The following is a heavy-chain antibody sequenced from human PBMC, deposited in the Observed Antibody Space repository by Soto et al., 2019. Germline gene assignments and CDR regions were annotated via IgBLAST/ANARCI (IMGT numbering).Heavy chain of an antibody. V-gene: IGHV3-23*01. J-gene: IGHJ6*03. Sequence: GGSLRLSCAASGFTFSSYAMSWVRQAPGKGLEWVSAISGSGGSTYYADSVKGRFTISRDNSKNTLYLQMNSLRAEDTAVYYCAKDATVGSRGFGDIFRLTLTRLYYMDVWGKGTTVTVSS. D-gene: IGHD3-10*01. CDR1: GFTFSSYA. CDR3: AKDATVGSRGFGDIFRLTLTRLYYMDV. CDR2: ISGSGGST.